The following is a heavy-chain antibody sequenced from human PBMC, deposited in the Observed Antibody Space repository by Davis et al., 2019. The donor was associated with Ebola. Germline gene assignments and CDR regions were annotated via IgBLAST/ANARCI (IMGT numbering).Heavy chain of an antibody. CDR3: AKDAGPIGSSSDY. J-gene: IGHJ4*02. V-gene: IGHV3-9*01. CDR2: ISWNSGSI. CDR1: GLTFHDYA. D-gene: IGHD6-6*01. Sequence: SLKLPCAASGLTFHDYAMHWVRQAPGKGLEWVSGISWNSGSIGYADSVKGRFTISRDNAKNSLYLQMNSLRAEDTALYYCAKDAGPIGSSSDYWGQGTLVTVSS.